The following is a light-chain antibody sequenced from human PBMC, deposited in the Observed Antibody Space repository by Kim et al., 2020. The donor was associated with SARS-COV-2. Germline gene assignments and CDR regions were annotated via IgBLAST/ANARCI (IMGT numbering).Light chain of an antibody. Sequence: GQSITISCSATSSDVGGYNYVSWYQQHPGKAPKLIIYDVSNRPSGVSKRFSGSKSGNTASLTISGLQAEDEADYFCSSYISSTIVVFGGGTKLTVL. CDR1: SSDVGGYNY. J-gene: IGLJ2*01. V-gene: IGLV2-14*03. CDR3: SSYISSTIVV. CDR2: DVS.